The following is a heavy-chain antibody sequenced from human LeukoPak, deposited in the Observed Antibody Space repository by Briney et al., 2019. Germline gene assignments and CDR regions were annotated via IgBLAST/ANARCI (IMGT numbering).Heavy chain of an antibody. CDR1: GYSFTTYW. V-gene: IGHV5-51*01. CDR2: IYPGDSDT. Sequence: GESLKISCKGSGYSFTTYWIGWVRQMPGKGLEWMGIIYPGDSDTRYSPSFQGLVTISADKSISTAYLQWSSLKASDTAMYYCARLPRRSGSFYYFDYWGQGALVTVSS. CDR3: ARLPRRSGSFYYFDY. J-gene: IGHJ4*02. D-gene: IGHD3-3*01.